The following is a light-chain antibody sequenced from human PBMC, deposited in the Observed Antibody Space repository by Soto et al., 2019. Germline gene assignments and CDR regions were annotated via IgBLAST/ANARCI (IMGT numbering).Light chain of an antibody. V-gene: IGKV1-13*02. Sequence: AIQLPQSPSSLSASVGDRVTITCRASQGISSALAWYQQKPGKAPKLLIYDASSLESGVPSRFSGSGSGTDFTLTISSLQPEDFATYYCQQFNSYGHTFGRGTKVEIK. CDR3: QQFNSYGHT. CDR2: DAS. J-gene: IGKJ4*01. CDR1: QGISSA.